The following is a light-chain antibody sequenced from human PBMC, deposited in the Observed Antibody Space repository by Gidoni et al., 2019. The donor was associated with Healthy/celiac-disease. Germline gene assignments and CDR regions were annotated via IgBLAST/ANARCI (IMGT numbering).Light chain of an antibody. CDR1: QSISSY. CDR3: QQSYSTPPYT. Sequence: DIQMTQSRSSLSASVGDRVTITCRASQSISSYLNWYQQKPGKAPKLLIYAASSLQSGVPSRFSGSGSVTDFPLTISSLQPEDFATYYCQQSYSTPPYTFGQXTKLEIK. V-gene: IGKV1-39*01. CDR2: AAS. J-gene: IGKJ2*01.